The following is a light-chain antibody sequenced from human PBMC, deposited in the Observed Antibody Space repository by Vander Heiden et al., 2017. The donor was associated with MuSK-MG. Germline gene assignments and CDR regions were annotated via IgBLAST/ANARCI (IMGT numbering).Light chain of an antibody. Sequence: DIQLTKSPSFLSASVGDRVTITCRASQGISGHLAWYQQKPGKAPKLLIYGASTLQSGVPSRFSGSGSGTEFTLTISRLQPEDFATYYCQQVNSYPLTFGPGTKVDIK. CDR3: QQVNSYPLT. CDR1: QGISGH. V-gene: IGKV1-9*01. J-gene: IGKJ3*01. CDR2: GAS.